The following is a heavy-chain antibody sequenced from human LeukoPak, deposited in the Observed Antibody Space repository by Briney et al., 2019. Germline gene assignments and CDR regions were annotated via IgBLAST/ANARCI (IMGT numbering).Heavy chain of an antibody. J-gene: IGHJ4*02. CDR3: ASGGIRDGYNYGD. V-gene: IGHV4-39*01. D-gene: IGHD5-24*01. CDR1: GGSISSSSYY. CDR2: IYYSGST. Sequence: SETLSLTCTVSGGSISSSSYYWGWIRQPPGKGLEWIGSIYYSGSTYYNPSLKSRVTISVDTSKNQFSLELSSVTAADTAVYYCASGGIRDGYNYGDWDQGTLVTVSS.